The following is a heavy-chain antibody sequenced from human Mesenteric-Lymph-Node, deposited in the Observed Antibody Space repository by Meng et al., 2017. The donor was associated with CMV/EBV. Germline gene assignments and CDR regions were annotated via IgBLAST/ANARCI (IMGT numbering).Heavy chain of an antibody. D-gene: IGHD2-15*01. V-gene: IGHV4-61*01. CDR1: GGSISSSSYY. CDR3: ARDRMFDP. J-gene: IGHJ5*02. CDR2: IYYTGST. Sequence: SETLSLTCTVSGGSISSSSYYWGWIRRPPGKGLEWIGYIYYTGSTNYNPSLKSRVTISVDTFNNQFSLKLSSVTAADTAVYYCARDRMFDPWGQGTLVTVSS.